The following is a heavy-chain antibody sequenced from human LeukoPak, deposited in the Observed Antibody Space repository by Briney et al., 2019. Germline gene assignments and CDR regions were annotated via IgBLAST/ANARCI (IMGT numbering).Heavy chain of an antibody. CDR3: AREAGAFDN. Sequence: GGSLRLSCAASGFSFNTYVMHWVRQAPGKGLEWVAGISQDVSNKYYADSVKGRFTISRDNSENTVYLQLNSLRLEDTAVCSCAREAGAFDNWGQGTMVTVSS. J-gene: IGHJ3*02. CDR1: GFSFNTYV. CDR2: ISQDVSNK. V-gene: IGHV3-30*04.